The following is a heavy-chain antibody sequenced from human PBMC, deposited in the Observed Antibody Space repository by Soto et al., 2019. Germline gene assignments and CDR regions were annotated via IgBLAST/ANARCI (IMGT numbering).Heavy chain of an antibody. J-gene: IGHJ4*02. V-gene: IGHV3-15*07. CDR2: IKSNTYGGTT. CDR1: GFTFSNAW. D-gene: IGHD3-3*01. CDR3: TTTNPVLEWLSQNDY. Sequence: EVQLVESGGGLVKPGGSLRLSCAASGFTFSNAWMNWVRQAPGKGLEWVGRIKSNTYGGTTDYAAPVKGRFTISRDDSKNTLYLQMNSLKTEDTAVYYCTTTNPVLEWLSQNDYWGQGTLVTVSS.